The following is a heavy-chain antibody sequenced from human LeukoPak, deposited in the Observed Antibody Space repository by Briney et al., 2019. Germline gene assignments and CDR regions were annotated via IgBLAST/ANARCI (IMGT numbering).Heavy chain of an antibody. D-gene: IGHD2-21*01. Sequence: ASVKVSCKASGYTFTGYYMHWVRQAPGQGLEWMGWINPNSGGTNYAQKFQGRVTMTRDTSISTAYMELSRLRSDDTAVYYCAGGDSSTWTSFDYWGQGTLVTVSS. CDR3: AGGDSSTWTSFDY. J-gene: IGHJ4*02. V-gene: IGHV1-2*02. CDR2: INPNSGGT. CDR1: GYTFTGYY.